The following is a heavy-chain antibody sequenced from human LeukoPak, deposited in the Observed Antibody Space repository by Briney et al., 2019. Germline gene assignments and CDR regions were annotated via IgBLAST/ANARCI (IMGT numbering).Heavy chain of an antibody. CDR3: ATAGHSSSWTGGYFDY. CDR2: FDPEDGET. CDR1: GYTLTELS. Sequence: ASVKVSCKVSGYTLTELSMHWVRQAPGKGLEWMGGFDPEDGETIYAQKFQSRVTMTEDTSTDTAYMELSSLRSEDTAVYYCATAGHSSSWTGGYFDYWGQGTLVTVSS. D-gene: IGHD6-13*01. V-gene: IGHV1-24*01. J-gene: IGHJ4*02.